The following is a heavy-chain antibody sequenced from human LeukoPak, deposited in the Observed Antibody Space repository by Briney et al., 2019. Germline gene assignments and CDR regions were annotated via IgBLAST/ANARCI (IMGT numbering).Heavy chain of an antibody. CDR1: GFTFDDYG. D-gene: IGHD5-12*01. J-gene: IGHJ6*03. CDR3: AIDRGYDWRDGYYYYYMDV. CDR2: INWNGGST. Sequence: GGSLRLSCAASGFTFDDYGMSWVRQAPGKGLEWVSGINWNGGSTGYADSVKGRFTISRDNAKNSLYLQMNSLRAEDTALYYCAIDRGYDWRDGYYYYYMDVWGKGTTVTVSS. V-gene: IGHV3-20*04.